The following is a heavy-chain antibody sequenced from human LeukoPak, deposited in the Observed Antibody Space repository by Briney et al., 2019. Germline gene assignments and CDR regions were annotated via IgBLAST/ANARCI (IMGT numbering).Heavy chain of an antibody. CDR3: ARSLPPGTAPVS. CDR1: GFTVYNNY. V-gene: IGHV3-66*01. J-gene: IGHJ5*02. D-gene: IGHD1-1*01. CDR2: IYGGGST. Sequence: PGGSLRLSCAASGFTVYNNYMTWVRQAPGKGLEWVSVIYGGGSTYYADSVKGRFTISRDNSKNTLTLYLQMNSLRAEDTAVYYCARSLPPGTAPVSWGQGTLVTVSS.